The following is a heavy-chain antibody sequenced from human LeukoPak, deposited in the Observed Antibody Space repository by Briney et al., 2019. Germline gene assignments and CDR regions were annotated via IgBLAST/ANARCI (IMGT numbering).Heavy chain of an antibody. CDR2: IYHSGST. CDR1: GVSISSYF. V-gene: IGHV4-59*12. CDR3: ARNSNLFDY. D-gene: IGHD6-13*01. Sequence: SETLSLTCTVSGVSISSYFCSWVRQPPGKGLGWIGYIYHSGSTYYNPSLKSRVTISVDRSKNQCSLKLSSVTAADTAVYYCARNSNLFDYWGQGTLVTVSS. J-gene: IGHJ4*02.